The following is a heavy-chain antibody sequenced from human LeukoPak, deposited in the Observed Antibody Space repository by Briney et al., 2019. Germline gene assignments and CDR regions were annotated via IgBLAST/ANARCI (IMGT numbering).Heavy chain of an antibody. CDR2: IFNTGST. CDR1: GDSIGRGSYY. Sequence: SQTLSLTCAVSGDSIGRGSYYWGWIRQPAGKAPEWIGRIFNTGSTSYNPSLKSRVTISVDTSRNQFSLNLSSVTAADTAVYYCARWSGSVTARNYYYYMDVWGEGTTVTVSS. CDR3: ARWSGSVTARNYYYYMDV. J-gene: IGHJ6*03. D-gene: IGHD6-6*01. V-gene: IGHV4-61*02.